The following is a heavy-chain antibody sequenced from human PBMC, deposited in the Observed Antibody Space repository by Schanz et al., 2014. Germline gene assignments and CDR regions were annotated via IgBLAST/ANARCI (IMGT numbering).Heavy chain of an antibody. CDR1: GFTFTNYA. J-gene: IGHJ2*01. CDR2: ISGDHRNT. V-gene: IGHV3-23*01. Sequence: DVQLLESGGGLVQPGGSLRLSCAASGFTFTNYAMSWVRQAPGKGLEWVSSISGDHRNTFYADSVKGRFTISRDNSKNTLYLQMNSLRAEDTAIYYCAKDAPYPFDLWGRGTLITDSS. CDR3: AKDAPYPFDL.